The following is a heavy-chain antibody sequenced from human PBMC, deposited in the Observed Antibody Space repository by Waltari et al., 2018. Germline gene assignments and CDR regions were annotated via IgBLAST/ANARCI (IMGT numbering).Heavy chain of an antibody. Sequence: EVQLLESGGGVAQPGGSLRPAGAASGFTFTDHAMSWVRQTPERGLEWVSGINNGGVDRYYTDSVKGRFTISRDNSKNTVYLQMSSLRAEDTAVYYCAKEIGALGTHVFDYWGQGTLVSVSS. J-gene: IGHJ4*02. D-gene: IGHD6-13*01. CDR2: INNGGVDR. V-gene: IGHV3-23*01. CDR3: AKEIGALGTHVFDY. CDR1: GFTFTDHA.